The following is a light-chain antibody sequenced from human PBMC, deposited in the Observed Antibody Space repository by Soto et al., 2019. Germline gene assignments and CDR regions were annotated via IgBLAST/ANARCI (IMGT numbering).Light chain of an antibody. Sequence: EIVLTQSPATMPLSPEERATLSCRASQSVRNYLAWYQQKPGQATRLLIYDASNRATGIPGRFSGSGSGTDFTLTISSLEPEDFAVYYCQQRSNWPWTFGQGNKVDIQ. CDR2: DAS. V-gene: IGKV3-11*01. J-gene: IGKJ1*01. CDR1: QSVRNY. CDR3: QQRSNWPWT.